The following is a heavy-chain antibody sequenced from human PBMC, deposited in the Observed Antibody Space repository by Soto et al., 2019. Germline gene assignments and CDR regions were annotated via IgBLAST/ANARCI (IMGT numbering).Heavy chain of an antibody. D-gene: IGHD3-10*01. V-gene: IGHV5-10-1*01. CDR3: STSVDRYYYGIDV. J-gene: IGHJ6*02. CDR2: IDPSDSYT. Sequence: GESRKISCKGSGYSFTSYWISWVRQMPGKGLEWMGRIDPSDSYTNYSPSFQGHVTISADKSISTAYLQWSSLKASDTAMYYCSTSVDRYYYGIDVWSQGTAVTVSS. CDR1: GYSFTSYW.